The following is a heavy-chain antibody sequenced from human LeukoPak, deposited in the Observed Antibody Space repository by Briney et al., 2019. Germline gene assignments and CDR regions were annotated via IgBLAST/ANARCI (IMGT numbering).Heavy chain of an antibody. V-gene: IGHV3-74*01. J-gene: IGHJ6*02. CDR1: GFTFSSYW. CDR3: TRDLMDYDVSTGLHHYYMDV. CDR2: INSDGSST. Sequence: GGPLRLSCAASGFTFSSYWMHWVRQAPGKGLVWVSRINSDGSSTSYADSVKGRFTISRDNAKNTLYLQMNTLRVEDTAVYYCTRDLMDYDVSTGLHHYYMDVWGQGTTVTVSS. D-gene: IGHD3-9*01.